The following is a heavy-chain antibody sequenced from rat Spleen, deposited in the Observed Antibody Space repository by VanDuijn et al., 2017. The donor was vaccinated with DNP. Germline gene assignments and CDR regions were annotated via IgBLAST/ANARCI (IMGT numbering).Heavy chain of an antibody. CDR3: ARFDGYSYLYLMDV. Sequence: EVQLVESGGGLVQPGGSLKLSCAASGFTFSDSYMAWVRQAATKGLEWVASVNYDGDKFYYRDSVKGRFTISRDNAQDTLYLQMNSLRPEDTATYYCARFDGYSYLYLMDVWGQGTSVTVSS. J-gene: IGHJ4*01. CDR1: GFTFSDSY. CDR2: VNYDGDKF. V-gene: IGHV5-25*01. D-gene: IGHD1-12*01.